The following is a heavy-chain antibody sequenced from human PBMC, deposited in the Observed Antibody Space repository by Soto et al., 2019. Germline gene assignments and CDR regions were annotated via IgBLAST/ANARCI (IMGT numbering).Heavy chain of an antibody. Sequence: PGGSLRLSCAASGFTFSSYGMHWVRQAPGKGLEWVAVISYDGSNKYYADSVKGRSTISRDNSKNTLYLQMNSLRAEDTAVYYCAKEGSSSWYGNDFDYWGQGTLVTVSS. CDR3: AKEGSSSWYGNDFDY. J-gene: IGHJ4*02. CDR2: ISYDGSNK. D-gene: IGHD6-13*01. CDR1: GFTFSSYG. V-gene: IGHV3-30*18.